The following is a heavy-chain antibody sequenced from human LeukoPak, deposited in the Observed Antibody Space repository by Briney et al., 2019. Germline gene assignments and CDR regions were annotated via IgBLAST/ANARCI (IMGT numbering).Heavy chain of an antibody. V-gene: IGHV5-51*01. CDR3: ARSSTNLYYSYGLDV. D-gene: IGHD2-2*01. CDR2: IYPGDSDT. CDR1: GYSFTSYW. J-gene: IGHJ6*02. Sequence: GESLKISCKGSGYSFTSYWIGWVRQMPGKGLEWMGIIYPGDSDTRYSPSFQGQVTISADKSVSTAYLQWSSLKASDTAMYYCARSSTNLYYSYGLDVWGQGTTVTVSS.